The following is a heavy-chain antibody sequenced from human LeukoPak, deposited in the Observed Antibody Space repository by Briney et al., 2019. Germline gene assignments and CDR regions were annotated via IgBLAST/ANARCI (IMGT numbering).Heavy chain of an antibody. V-gene: IGHV3-23*01. CDR2: VSGSGGST. Sequence: GGSLRLSCAASGFTFSSYAMTWVRQAPGKGLEWVSAVSGSGGSTYYADSVKDRFTISRDNSKNTLYLQMNSLRAEDTAIYYCAKDLTWIQLRFDYWGQGTLVTVSS. J-gene: IGHJ4*02. D-gene: IGHD5-18*01. CDR3: AKDLTWIQLRFDY. CDR1: GFTFSSYA.